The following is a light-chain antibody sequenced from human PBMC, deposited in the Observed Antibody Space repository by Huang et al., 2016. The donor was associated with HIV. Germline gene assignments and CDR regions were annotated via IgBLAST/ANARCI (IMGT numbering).Light chain of an antibody. CDR3: QQYGSSSYT. Sequence: EIVLTQSPASLSLSPGERAMSSSGASQRVSSRYLAWFQQKPGLPPRLLIYDASVRAPGIPDRFSGGGSGTDFTLTISRLEPEDFAVYYCQQYGSSSYTFGQGTKLEIK. CDR1: QRVSSRY. J-gene: IGKJ2*01. CDR2: DAS. V-gene: IGKV3D-20*01.